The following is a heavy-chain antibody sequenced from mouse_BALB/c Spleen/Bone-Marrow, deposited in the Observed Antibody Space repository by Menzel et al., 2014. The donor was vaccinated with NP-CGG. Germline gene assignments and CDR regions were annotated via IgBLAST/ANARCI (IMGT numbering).Heavy chain of an antibody. CDR3: ARSGSSVDY. CDR2: IYPGDGET. CDR1: GYAFSGYW. V-gene: IGHV1-80*01. Sequence: VQLQQSGAELVWPGSSVKISCKASGYAFSGYWMNWVKQRPGQGLEWIGQIYPGDGETEYTGKFKGKATLTADQSSSTADIQLSSLTSEDSAVYYCARSGSSVDYWGQITTRTVST. D-gene: IGHD1-3*01. J-gene: IGHJ2*01.